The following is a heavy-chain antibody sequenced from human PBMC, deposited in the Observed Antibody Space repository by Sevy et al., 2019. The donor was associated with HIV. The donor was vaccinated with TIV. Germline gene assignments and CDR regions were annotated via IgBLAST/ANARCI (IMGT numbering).Heavy chain of an antibody. D-gene: IGHD3-10*01. Sequence: ASVKVSCKASGGTFSSYAISWVRQAPGQGLEWMGGIIPIFGTANYAQKFQGRVTITADKSTSTAYMELSGLRSEDTAVYYCARSSMVRGVPYYYYMDVWGKGTTVTVSS. V-gene: IGHV1-69*06. CDR2: IIPIFGTA. CDR3: ARSSMVRGVPYYYYMDV. J-gene: IGHJ6*03. CDR1: GGTFSSYA.